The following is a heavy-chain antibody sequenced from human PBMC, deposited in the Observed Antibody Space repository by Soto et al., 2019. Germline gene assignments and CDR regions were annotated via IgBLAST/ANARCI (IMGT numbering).Heavy chain of an antibody. D-gene: IGHD4-4*01. CDR3: AGDREETTAETATDY. J-gene: IGHJ4*02. Sequence: PGGSLRLSCAASGFTFSSYAMHWVRQAPGKGLEWVAVISYDGSNKYYADSVKGRFTISRDNSKNTLYLQMNSLRAEDTAVYYCAGDREETTAETATDYWGQGTLVTVSS. CDR1: GFTFSSYA. CDR2: ISYDGSNK. V-gene: IGHV3-30-3*01.